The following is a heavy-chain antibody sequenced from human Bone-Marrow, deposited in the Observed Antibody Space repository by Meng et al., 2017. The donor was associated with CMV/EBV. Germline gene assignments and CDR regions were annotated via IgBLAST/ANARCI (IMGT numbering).Heavy chain of an antibody. D-gene: IGHD1-1*01. CDR1: GFAFSTYA. V-gene: IGHV3-23*01. Sequence: GESLKISCAASGFAFSTYAMTWVRLPPGKGLDWVSTISGSGATTYHADSVKGRFTISRDNSRDTLYLQMNSLTAEDTTVYYCPRGSPGTSCLDSWGQGTLVTVSS. CDR2: ISGSGATT. J-gene: IGHJ5*01. CDR3: PRGSPGTSCLDS.